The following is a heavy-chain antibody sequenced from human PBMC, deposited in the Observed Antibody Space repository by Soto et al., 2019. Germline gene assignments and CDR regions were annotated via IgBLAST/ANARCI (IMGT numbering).Heavy chain of an antibody. CDR3: ARSIHSSGYYYFDY. J-gene: IGHJ4*02. V-gene: IGHV2-5*01. Sequence: GLDLEWLVFNFWNDDRRYSPSLKTRLTVSKDTSRNQVVLRVTNMGPEDTATYFCARSIHSSGYYYFDYWGQGILVTVSS. D-gene: IGHD6-19*01. CDR2: NFWNDDR.